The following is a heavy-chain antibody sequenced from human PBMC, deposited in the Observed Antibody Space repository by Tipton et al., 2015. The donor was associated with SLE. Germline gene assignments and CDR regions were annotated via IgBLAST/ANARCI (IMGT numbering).Heavy chain of an antibody. CDR3: ARGGSSWLTPTGY. V-gene: IGHV3-7*03. CDR2: IKQDGSEK. CDR1: GFTFSSYW. J-gene: IGHJ4*02. D-gene: IGHD6-13*01. Sequence: SLRLSCAASGFTFSSYWMSWVRQAPGKGLEWVANIKQDGSEKYYVDSVKGRFTISRDNAKNSLYLQMNSLRAEDTAVYYCARGGSSWLTPTGYWGQGTLVTVSS.